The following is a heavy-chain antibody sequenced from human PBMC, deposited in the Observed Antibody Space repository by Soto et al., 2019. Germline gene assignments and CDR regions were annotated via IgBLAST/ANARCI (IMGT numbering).Heavy chain of an antibody. CDR3: RAGSDYGDYDVDY. CDR2: IYYSGST. D-gene: IGHD4-17*01. CDR1: GGSISSGGYY. Sequence: SETLSLTCTVSGGSISSGGYYWSRIRQHPGKGLEWIGYIYYSGSTYYNPSLKSRVTISVDTSKNQFSLKLSSVTAADTAVYYCRAGSDYGDYDVDYWGQGTLVTVSS. V-gene: IGHV4-31*03. J-gene: IGHJ4*02.